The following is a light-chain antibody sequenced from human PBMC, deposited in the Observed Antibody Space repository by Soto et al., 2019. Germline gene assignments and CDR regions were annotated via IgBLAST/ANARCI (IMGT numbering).Light chain of an antibody. V-gene: IGLV6-57*04. Sequence: NFMLTQPHSVSESPGKTVTISCTRNSGSIASSFVQWYQQRPGSAPTTVIYEDKQRPSGVPDRFSGSIDSSSNSASLTISGLTTEDAADYYCLSSYTTLVVFGGGTKLTVL. CDR2: EDK. CDR3: LSSYTTLVV. J-gene: IGLJ2*01. CDR1: SGSIASSF.